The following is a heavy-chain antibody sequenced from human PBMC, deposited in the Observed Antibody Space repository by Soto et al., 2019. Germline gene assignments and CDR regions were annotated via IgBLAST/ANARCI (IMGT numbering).Heavy chain of an antibody. V-gene: IGHV4-59*01. Sequence: SETLSLTCTVSGGSISSYYWSWIRQPPGKGLEWIGYIYYSGSTNYNPSLKSRVTISVDTSKNQFSLKLSSVTAADTAVYYCARLSYGGIKYYYYYYGMDVWGQRTTVTVSS. J-gene: IGHJ6*02. D-gene: IGHD4-17*01. CDR3: ARLSYGGIKYYYYYYGMDV. CDR1: GGSISSYY. CDR2: IYYSGST.